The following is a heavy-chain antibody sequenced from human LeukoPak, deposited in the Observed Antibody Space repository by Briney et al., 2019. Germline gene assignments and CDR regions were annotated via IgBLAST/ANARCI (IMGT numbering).Heavy chain of an antibody. CDR3: ARDNSVGDVAWWFDP. D-gene: IGHD1-26*01. CDR2: INPKNGGT. Sequence: ASVKLSCKTSGYTFIGYYLHWVRQAPGQGLEWMGWINPKNGGTNYPQKVQGRVTMTRDRAISTAYMELSSLRSEDTAVYYCARDNSVGDVAWWFDPWGQGTLVTVSS. CDR1: GYTFIGYY. V-gene: IGHV1-2*02. J-gene: IGHJ5*02.